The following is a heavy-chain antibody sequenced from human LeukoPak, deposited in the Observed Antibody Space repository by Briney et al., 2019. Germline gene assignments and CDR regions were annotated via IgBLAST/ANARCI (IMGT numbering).Heavy chain of an antibody. CDR3: AKLDYGGNGDY. CDR1: GFTFSGYG. CDR2: IRHDGSDK. V-gene: IGHV3-30*02. D-gene: IGHD4-23*01. Sequence: GGSLRLSCAASGFTFSGYGMHWVRQAPGKGLEWVAFIRHDGSDKYHADSEKGRFTISRDDSKNTLYLQMDSLRAEDMAVYYCAKLDYGGNGDYWGQGTLVTVSS. J-gene: IGHJ4*02.